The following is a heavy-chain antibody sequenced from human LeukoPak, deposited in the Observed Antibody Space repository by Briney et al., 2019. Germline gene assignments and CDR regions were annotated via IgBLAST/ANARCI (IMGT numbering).Heavy chain of an antibody. J-gene: IGHJ6*03. CDR3: ARAKDYYYYYMDV. CDR1: GFTFSSYG. Sequence: GGSLRLSCAASGFTFSSYGMHWVRQAPGKGLEWVAVIWYDGSNKYYADSVKGRFTISRDNAKNSLYLQMNSLRAEDTAVCYCARAKDYYYYYMDVWGKGTTVTVSS. V-gene: IGHV3-33*01. CDR2: IWYDGSNK.